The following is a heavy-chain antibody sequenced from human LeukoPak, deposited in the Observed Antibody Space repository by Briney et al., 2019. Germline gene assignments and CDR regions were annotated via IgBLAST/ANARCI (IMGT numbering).Heavy chain of an antibody. Sequence: GESLKISCKGSGYTFASYWIGWVRQMPGKGLEWMGIIYPGDSDTRYSPSFQGQVTISADKSISTAYLQWSSLKASDTAMYYCARQVKVAGGFYGMDVWGQGTTVTVSS. CDR2: IYPGDSDT. V-gene: IGHV5-51*01. D-gene: IGHD6-19*01. CDR1: GYTFASYW. CDR3: ARQVKVAGGFYGMDV. J-gene: IGHJ6*02.